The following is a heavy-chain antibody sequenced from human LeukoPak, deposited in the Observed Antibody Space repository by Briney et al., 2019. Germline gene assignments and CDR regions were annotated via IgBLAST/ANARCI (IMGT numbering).Heavy chain of an antibody. CDR3: AKDLSSAITSALVLDV. D-gene: IGHD3-22*01. J-gene: IGHJ6*02. Sequence: GGSLRLSCTVSGCTFDDYAMHWVRHTPGKGLEWVAGITWSRDNIGYGDSVKGRFTISRDNVKNVLYLQMKSLRPEDPALYYCAKDLSSAITSALVLDVWGQGTTV. CDR2: ITWSRDNI. CDR1: GCTFDDYA. V-gene: IGHV3-9*01.